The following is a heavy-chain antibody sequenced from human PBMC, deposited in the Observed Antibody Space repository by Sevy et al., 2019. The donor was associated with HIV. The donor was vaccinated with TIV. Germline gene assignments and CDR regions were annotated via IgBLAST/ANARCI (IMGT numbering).Heavy chain of an antibody. J-gene: IGHJ3*02. CDR1: GFTFSRYG. Sequence: GGSLRLSCAASGFTFSRYGMHWVRQATGKGLEWVSSIGTAGDTYYPGSMKGRFTISRENAKKSLYLQMNSLRAGDTAVYYCARGTRYSGSYYLGDDAFDIWGQGTMVTVSS. CDR2: IGTAGDT. D-gene: IGHD1-26*01. CDR3: ARGTRYSGSYYLGDDAFDI. V-gene: IGHV3-13*01.